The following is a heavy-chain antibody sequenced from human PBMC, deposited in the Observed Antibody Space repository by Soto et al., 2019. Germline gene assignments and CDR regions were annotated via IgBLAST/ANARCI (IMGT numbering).Heavy chain of an antibody. CDR2: ISSSSSTI. V-gene: IGHV3-48*02. D-gene: IGHD3-10*01. J-gene: IGHJ6*02. Sequence: EVQLVESGGGLVQPGGSLRLSCAASGFTFSSYSMNWVRQAPGKGLEWVSYISSSSSTIYYADSVKGRFTISRDNAKNSRYLQMNSLRDEDTAEYYCARYGSGSYYDDYYYYGMDVWGQGTTVTVSS. CDR1: GFTFSSYS. CDR3: ARYGSGSYYDDYYYYGMDV.